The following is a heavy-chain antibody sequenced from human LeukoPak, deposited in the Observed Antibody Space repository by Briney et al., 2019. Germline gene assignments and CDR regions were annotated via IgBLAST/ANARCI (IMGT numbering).Heavy chain of an antibody. CDR1: GYTFTSYY. CDR3: AREGTPGYSSPEENYFDY. Sequence: GASVKVSCKASGYTFTSYYMHWVRQAPGQGLEWMGIINPSGGSTSYAQKFQGRVTMTRDTSTSTVYMELSSLRSEDTAVYYCAREGTPGYSSPEENYFDYWGQGTLVTVSS. CDR2: INPSGGST. D-gene: IGHD6-13*01. V-gene: IGHV1-46*01. J-gene: IGHJ4*02.